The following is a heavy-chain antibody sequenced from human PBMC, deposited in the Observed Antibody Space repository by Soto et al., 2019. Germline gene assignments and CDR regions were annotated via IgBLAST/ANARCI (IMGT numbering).Heavy chain of an antibody. D-gene: IGHD2-21*02. CDR3: AREMEAYCGGDCYAAFDY. CDR2: TYYRSKWYN. Sequence: PSQTLSLTCAISGDSVSSNSAAWNWIRQSPSRGLEWLGRTYYRSKWYNDYAVSVKSRITINPDTSKNQFSLQLNSVTPEDTAVYYCAREMEAYCGGDCYAAFDYWGQGTLVTVSS. V-gene: IGHV6-1*01. CDR1: GDSVSSNSAA. J-gene: IGHJ4*02.